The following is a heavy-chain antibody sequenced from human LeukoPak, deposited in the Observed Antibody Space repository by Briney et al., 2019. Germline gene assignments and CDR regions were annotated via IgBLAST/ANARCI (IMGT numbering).Heavy chain of an antibody. CDR1: GFTVSSNY. CDR2: IYSGGST. V-gene: IGHV3-53*01. D-gene: IGHD3-22*01. CDR3: ARERPNYYDSSPYYFDY. Sequence: GGSLRLSCAASGFTVSSNYMSWVRQAPGKGLEWVSVIYSGGSTYCADSVKGRFTISRDNSKNTLYLQMNSLRAEDTAVYYCARERPNYYDSSPYYFDYWGQGTLVTVSS. J-gene: IGHJ4*02.